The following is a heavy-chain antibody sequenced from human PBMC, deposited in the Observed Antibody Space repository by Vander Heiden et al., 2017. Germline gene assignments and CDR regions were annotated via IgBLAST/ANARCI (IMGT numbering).Heavy chain of an antibody. CDR1: GFTFNNYA. V-gene: IGHV3-23*01. J-gene: IGHJ4*02. CDR2: ISRSGGST. CDR3: AKSPITIIVQYSFDY. Sequence: EVQLLESGGGLVQPGGSLSLPCAASGFTFNNYAMSWVRQASGKGLEWVSAISRSGGSTYYADSVTGRFTISRDNSKNTLFLQMNSLRAEDTAVYYCAKSPITIIVQYSFDYWGQGTLVTVSS. D-gene: IGHD3-22*01.